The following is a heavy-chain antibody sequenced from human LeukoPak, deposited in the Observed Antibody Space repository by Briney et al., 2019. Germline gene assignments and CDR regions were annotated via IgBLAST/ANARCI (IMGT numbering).Heavy chain of an antibody. CDR1: GFTVSSNY. J-gene: IGHJ4*02. CDR3: ARAREGFYGPFDY. D-gene: IGHD2/OR15-2a*01. CDR2: IYTGGST. Sequence: PGGSLRLSCATSGFTVSSNYMTWVRQAPGKGLEWVSVIYTGGSTYYADSVKGRFTISRDNSKNSLYLQMNSLRAEDTAVYYCARAREGFYGPFDYWGQGTPLTVSS. V-gene: IGHV3-53*01.